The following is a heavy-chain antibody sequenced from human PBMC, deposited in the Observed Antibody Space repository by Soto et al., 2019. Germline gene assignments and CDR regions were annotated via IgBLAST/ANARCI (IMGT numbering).Heavy chain of an antibody. CDR3: ARHAGPRVATMSWFDP. Sequence: PSETLSLTCTVSGGSISSYYWSWIRQPPGKGLEWIGYIYYSGSTNYNPSLKSRVTISVDTSKNQFSLKLSSVTAADTAVYYCARHAGPRVATMSWFDPWGQGTLVTSPQ. D-gene: IGHD5-12*01. V-gene: IGHV4-59*08. J-gene: IGHJ5*02. CDR2: IYYSGST. CDR1: GGSISSYY.